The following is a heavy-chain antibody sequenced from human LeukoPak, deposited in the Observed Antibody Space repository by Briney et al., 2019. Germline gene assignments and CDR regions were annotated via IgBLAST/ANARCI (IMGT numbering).Heavy chain of an antibody. Sequence: GGSLKLSCAVSGFTSRAYRMSWVRQAPGKGLEWVSSISSGSNSIYCTDSVKGRFTISRDNAKDSLYLEMNSLRAEDTAIYYCVKDPTYFDYWGQGTLVTVSS. J-gene: IGHJ4*02. CDR1: GFTSRAYR. CDR3: VKDPTYFDY. V-gene: IGHV3-21*01. CDR2: ISSGSNSI.